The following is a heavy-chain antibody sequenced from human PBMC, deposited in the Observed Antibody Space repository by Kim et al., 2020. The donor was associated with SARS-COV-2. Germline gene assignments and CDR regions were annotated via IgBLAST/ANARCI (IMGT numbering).Heavy chain of an antibody. CDR1: TFAFTNYE. J-gene: IGHJ4*02. Sequence: GGSLRLSCVATTFAFTNYEMAWVRQAPGKGLEWVATVSGNGDHAFYADSVRGRFIISRDNSKKTIFLQMSRLTTEDTAVYFCLRRPRGRSDDWSGHDYWGQGTLVTVSS. CDR2: VSGNGDHA. V-gene: IGHV3-23*01. D-gene: IGHD3-3*01. CDR3: LRRPRGRSDDWSGHDY.